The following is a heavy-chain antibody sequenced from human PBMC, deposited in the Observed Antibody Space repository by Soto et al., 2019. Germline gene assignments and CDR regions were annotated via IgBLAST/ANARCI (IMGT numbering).Heavy chain of an antibody. CDR1: GFTFSSYA. Sequence: PGGSLRLSCAASGFTFSSYAMSWVRQAPGKGLEWVSAISGSGGRTYYADSVKGRFTISSYTSINTLYLQMISLWAEDTAVYYCPKVKAVPLTYYYDSSRFSPFDPWGQGTMVTVSS. J-gene: IGHJ5*02. D-gene: IGHD3-22*01. CDR3: PKVKAVPLTYYYDSSRFSPFDP. CDR2: ISGSGGRT. V-gene: IGHV3-23*01.